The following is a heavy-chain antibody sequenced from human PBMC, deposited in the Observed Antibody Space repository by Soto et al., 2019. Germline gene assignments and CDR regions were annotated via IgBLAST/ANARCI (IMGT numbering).Heavy chain of an antibody. CDR1: GYTFTNYA. J-gene: IGHJ6*02. V-gene: IGHV1-18*04. CDR2: LSAYSDRT. CDR3: ARDRDYYYDNSDKYHYHSAMDV. D-gene: IGHD3-22*01. Sequence: QVQLVQSGTEVKKPGASVKVSCKASGYTFTNYAISWVRQAPGQGLEWMGWLSAYSDRTNYAQNPQGRVTMTTDTATSTAYMEVRSLRSDDTAVYYCARDRDYYYDNSDKYHYHSAMDVWGQGTTVTISS.